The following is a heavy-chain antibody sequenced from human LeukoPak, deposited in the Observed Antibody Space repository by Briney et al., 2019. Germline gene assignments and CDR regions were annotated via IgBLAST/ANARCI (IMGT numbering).Heavy chain of an antibody. V-gene: IGHV4-30-2*01. Sequence: PSETLSLTCAVSGGSISSGGYSWSWLRQPPGKGLEWIGYIYHSGSTYYNPSLKSRVTISVDRSKNQFSLKLSSVTAADTAVYYCARVGRYSHFDYWGQGTLVTVSS. CDR3: ARVGRYSHFDY. D-gene: IGHD5-18*01. CDR2: IYHSGST. J-gene: IGHJ4*02. CDR1: GGSISSGGYS.